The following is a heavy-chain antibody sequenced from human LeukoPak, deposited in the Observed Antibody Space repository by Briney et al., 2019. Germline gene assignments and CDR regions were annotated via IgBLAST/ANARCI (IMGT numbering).Heavy chain of an antibody. D-gene: IGHD4-17*01. CDR1: GVTFSVYG. V-gene: IGHV1-69*10. J-gene: IGHJ6*03. CDR2: IIPMLGMR. Sequence: SVKVSCKASGVTFSVYGISWVRQAPGQGLEWMGGIIPMLGMRNYAQKFQGRVTITADKSTSTAYMELSSLRSEDTAVYFCALVEYADYVITYYYYMDVWGKGTTVTVSS. CDR3: ALVEYADYVITYYYYMDV.